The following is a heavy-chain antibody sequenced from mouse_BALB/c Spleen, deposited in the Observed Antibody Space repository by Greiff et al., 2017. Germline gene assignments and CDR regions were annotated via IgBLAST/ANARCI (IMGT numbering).Heavy chain of an antibody. J-gene: IGHJ3*01. V-gene: IGHV1-5*01. CDR1: GYTFTSYW. Sequence: VQLQQSGTVLARPGASVKMSCKASGYTFTSYWMHWVKQRPGQGLEWIGAIYPGNSDTSYNQKFKGKAKLTAVTSTSTAYMKLSSLTNEDSAVYYCTIIYDGYYAWFAYWGQGTLVTVSA. CDR2: IYPGNSDT. CDR3: TIIYDGYYAWFAY. D-gene: IGHD2-3*01.